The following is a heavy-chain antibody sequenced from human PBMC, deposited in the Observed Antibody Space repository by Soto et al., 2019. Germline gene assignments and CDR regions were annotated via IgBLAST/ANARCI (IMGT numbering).Heavy chain of an antibody. CDR3: ARGEDAFFYYGLDV. J-gene: IGHJ6*02. CDR1: GGSISGSY. Sequence: ETLSLTCSVSGGSISGSYWSWIRQSPGKGLEWLGYVYYTGSTNYSPSLRSRVSISVDTSKNEFSLKLTSVTAADTAVYYCARGEDAFFYYGLDVWGQGITVTVS. CDR2: VYYTGST. V-gene: IGHV4-59*01.